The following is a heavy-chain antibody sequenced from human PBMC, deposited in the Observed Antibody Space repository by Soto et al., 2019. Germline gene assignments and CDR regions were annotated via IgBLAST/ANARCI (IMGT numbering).Heavy chain of an antibody. Sequence: ASVKVSCKASGYTFTSYYMHWVRQAPGQGLEWMGIINPSGGGTSYAQKFQGRVTMTRDTSTSTAYMELSRLRSDDTAVYYCARDITLYGMDVWGQGTTVTVSS. CDR3: ARDITLYGMDV. V-gene: IGHV1-46*01. CDR1: GYTFTSYY. CDR2: INPSGGGT. D-gene: IGHD3-10*01. J-gene: IGHJ6*02.